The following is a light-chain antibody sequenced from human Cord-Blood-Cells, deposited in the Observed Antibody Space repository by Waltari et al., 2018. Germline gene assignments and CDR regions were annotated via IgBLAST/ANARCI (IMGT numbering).Light chain of an antibody. CDR2: EVS. CDR1: QSLLHSDGKTY. J-gene: IGKJ2*01. V-gene: IGKV2-29*02. CDR3: MQGIHLPQT. Sequence: IVMTQTPLSLSVTPGQPASISFKSSQSLLHSDGKTYLYWYLQKPGQSPQLLIYEVSSRLSGVPDRFSGSGSGTDFTLKISRVEAEDVGVYYCMQGIHLPQTFGQGTKLEIK.